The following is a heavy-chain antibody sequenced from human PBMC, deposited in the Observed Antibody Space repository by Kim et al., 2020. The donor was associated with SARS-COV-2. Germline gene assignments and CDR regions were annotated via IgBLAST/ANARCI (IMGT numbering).Heavy chain of an antibody. V-gene: IGHV1-2*06. J-gene: IGHJ6*02. CDR1: GYTFTGYY. Sequence: ASVKVSCKASGYTFTGYYMHWVRQAPGQGLEWMGRINPNSGGTNYAQKFQGRVTMTRDTSISTAYMELSRLRSDDTAVYYCARDYDYGDAEEGYGMDVWGQGTTVTVSS. D-gene: IGHD4-17*01. CDR2: INPNSGGT. CDR3: ARDYDYGDAEEGYGMDV.